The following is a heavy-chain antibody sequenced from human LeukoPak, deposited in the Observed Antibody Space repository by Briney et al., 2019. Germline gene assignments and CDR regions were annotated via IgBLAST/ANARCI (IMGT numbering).Heavy chain of an antibody. CDR3: ARGPYLTGYSLGAFDI. CDR2: INHSGGT. CDR1: GGSFSGYY. Sequence: SETLSLTCAVYGGSFSGYYWSWIRQPPGKGLEWIGEINHSGGTNYNPSLKSRVTISVDTSKNQFSLKLSSVTAADTAVYYCARGPYLTGYSLGAFDIWGQGTMVTVSS. J-gene: IGHJ3*02. V-gene: IGHV4-34*01. D-gene: IGHD3-9*01.